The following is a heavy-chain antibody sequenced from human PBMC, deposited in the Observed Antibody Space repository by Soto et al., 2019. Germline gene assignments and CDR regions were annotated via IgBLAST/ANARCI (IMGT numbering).Heavy chain of an antibody. D-gene: IGHD2-2*01. J-gene: IGHJ6*02. Sequence: ASVKVCWKSSGYTFTGNYMQWVQQATSQGLEWMGWINPNSGGTNYAQKFQCWVTMTRDTSISTAYMELSRLRSDDTAVYYCARGATSSSTSFYYYYYGMDVWGQGTKVT. CDR3: ARGATSSSTSFYYYYYGMDV. CDR1: GYTFTGNY. CDR2: INPNSGGT. V-gene: IGHV1-2*04.